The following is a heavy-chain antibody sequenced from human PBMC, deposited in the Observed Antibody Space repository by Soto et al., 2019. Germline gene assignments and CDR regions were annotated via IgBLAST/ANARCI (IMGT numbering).Heavy chain of an antibody. CDR1: GFSLSNARMG. CDR3: ARIRRDSSGWYPNRYYYYGMDV. Sequence: ESGPTLVNPTETITLTCTVSGFSLSNARMGVSWIRQPPGKALEWLAHIFSNDEKSYSTSLKSRLTISKDTSKSQVVLTMTNMDPVDTATYYCARIRRDSSGWYPNRYYYYGMDVWGQGTTVTVSS. D-gene: IGHD6-19*01. V-gene: IGHV2-26*01. CDR2: IFSNDEK. J-gene: IGHJ6*02.